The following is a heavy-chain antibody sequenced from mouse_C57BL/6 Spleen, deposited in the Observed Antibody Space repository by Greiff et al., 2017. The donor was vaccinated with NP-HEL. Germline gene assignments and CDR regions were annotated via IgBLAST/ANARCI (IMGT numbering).Heavy chain of an antibody. CDR2: IYPGDGDT. CDR1: GYAFSSSW. J-gene: IGHJ2*01. V-gene: IGHV1-82*01. CDR3: AREGGLRPPVYFDY. Sequence: QVQLQQSGPELVKPGASVKISCKASGYAFSSSWMNWVKQRPGKGLEWIGRIYPGDGDTNYNGKFKGKATLTADKSSSTAYMQLSSLTSEDSAVYFCAREGGLRPPVYFDYWGQGTTLTVSS. D-gene: IGHD2-2*01.